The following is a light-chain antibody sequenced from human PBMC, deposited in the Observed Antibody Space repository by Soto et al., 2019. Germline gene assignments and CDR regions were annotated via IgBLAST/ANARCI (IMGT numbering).Light chain of an antibody. CDR3: QQRSNWPPIT. CDR2: DAS. V-gene: IGKV3-11*01. Sequence: EIVLTQSPATLSLSPGERATLSCRASQSISSYLAWYQQKPGQAPRLIIYDASNGATGIPARFSGSGSGTDFTLTISSLEPEDCAVYYCQQRSNWPPITFGQGTRLEIK. CDR1: QSISSY. J-gene: IGKJ5*01.